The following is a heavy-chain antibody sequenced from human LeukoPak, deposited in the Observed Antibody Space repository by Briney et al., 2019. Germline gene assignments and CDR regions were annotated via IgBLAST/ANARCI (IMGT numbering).Heavy chain of an antibody. CDR3: ARGDVMTTVRYFDY. J-gene: IGHJ4*02. CDR1: GYTFTGYY. D-gene: IGHD4-11*01. V-gene: IGHV1-2*02. CDR2: INPNSGGT. Sequence: PGASVKVSCKASGYTFTGYYMHWVRQAPGQGLEWMGWINPNSGGTNYAQKFQGRVTMTRDTSISTAYMELSRLRSDDTAVYYCARGDVMTTVRYFDYWGQGTLVTVSS.